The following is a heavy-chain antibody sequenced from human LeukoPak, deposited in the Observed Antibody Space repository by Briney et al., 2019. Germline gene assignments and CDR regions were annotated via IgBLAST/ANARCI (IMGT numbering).Heavy chain of an antibody. CDR3: ARDLGVDTAMVPGW. CDR1: GGTFSSYA. D-gene: IGHD5-18*01. CDR2: INPSGGST. V-gene: IGHV1-46*01. J-gene: IGHJ4*02. Sequence: GSSVKVSCKASGGTFSSYAISWVRQAPGQGLEWMGIINPSGGSTSYAQKFQGRVTMTRDTSTSTVYMELSSLRSEDTAVYYCARDLGVDTAMVPGWWGQGTLVTVSS.